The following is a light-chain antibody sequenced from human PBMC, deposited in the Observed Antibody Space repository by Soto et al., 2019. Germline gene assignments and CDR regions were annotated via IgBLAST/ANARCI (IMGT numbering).Light chain of an antibody. CDR2: AAS. CDR3: LQDYDFPNT. V-gene: IGKV1-6*01. Sequence: SQMPLSPASLAASAGDRVIVTCRASQDIRVDVGWLQQRPGHAPNLLIYAASTLHTGVPSTFTGSGSGTDFTLTINDLQPEDVATYFGLQDYDFPNTFGQGTRLEIK. J-gene: IGKJ5*01. CDR1: QDIRVD.